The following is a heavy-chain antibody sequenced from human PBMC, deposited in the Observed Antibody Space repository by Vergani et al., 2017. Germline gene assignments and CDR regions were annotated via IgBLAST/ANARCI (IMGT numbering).Heavy chain of an antibody. CDR1: GFRFSSYG. V-gene: IGHV3-33*06. J-gene: IGHJ6*03. Sequence: QVQLVESGGGVVQPGRSLRLSCAASGFRFSSYGMNWVRQAPGKGLEWVAVIWYDGSNKYYADSVKGRFTISRDNSQNTVNLQMNSLRVDDTAVYYCAKELGGCNSISCSYYMDVWGKGTTVTV. CDR2: IWYDGSNK. CDR3: AKELGGCNSISCSYYMDV. D-gene: IGHD2/OR15-2a*01.